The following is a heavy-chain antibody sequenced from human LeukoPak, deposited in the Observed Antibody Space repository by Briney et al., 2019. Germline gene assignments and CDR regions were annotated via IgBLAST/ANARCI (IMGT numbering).Heavy chain of an antibody. CDR1: GFTFNNYA. CDR2: ISDSGGST. J-gene: IGHJ4*02. Sequence: GGSLRLSCAASGFTFNNYAMSWVRQAPGKGLEWVSVISDSGGSTYYTDSVKGRFTIPRDNSKNTPYLQMNSLRAEDTAIYYCAKDLCGDYDFDQWGQGTLVTVSS. V-gene: IGHV3-23*01. CDR3: AKDLCGDYDFDQ. D-gene: IGHD4-17*01.